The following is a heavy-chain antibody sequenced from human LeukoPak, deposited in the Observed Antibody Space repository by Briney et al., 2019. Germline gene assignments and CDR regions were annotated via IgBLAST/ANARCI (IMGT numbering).Heavy chain of an antibody. CDR2: ISNSNNYI. J-gene: IGHJ4*02. D-gene: IGHD5-24*01. Sequence: PGGSLRLSCVVSGFTFSTYSMNWVRQAPEKGLEWVSSISNSNNYIHYADSIKGRFTISRDNSKNSLYLEMNSLRADDTAVYYCARVGEDVEMTPIPLDFWGQGTLVTVSS. V-gene: IGHV3-21*01. CDR3: ARVGEDVEMTPIPLDF. CDR1: GFTFSTYS.